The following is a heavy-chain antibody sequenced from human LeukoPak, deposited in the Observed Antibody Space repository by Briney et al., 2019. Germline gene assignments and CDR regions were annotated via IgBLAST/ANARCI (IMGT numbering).Heavy chain of an antibody. CDR1: GYTFTSYG. CDR2: ISAYNGNT. V-gene: IGHV1-18*01. Sequence: GASVKVSCKASGYTFTSYGISWVRQAPGQGLEWMGWISAYNGNTNYAQKLQGRVTMPTDTSTSTAYMELRSLRSDDTAVYYCARDIVVVPAADYGMDVWGQGTTVTVSS. CDR3: ARDIVVVPAADYGMDV. J-gene: IGHJ6*02. D-gene: IGHD2-2*01.